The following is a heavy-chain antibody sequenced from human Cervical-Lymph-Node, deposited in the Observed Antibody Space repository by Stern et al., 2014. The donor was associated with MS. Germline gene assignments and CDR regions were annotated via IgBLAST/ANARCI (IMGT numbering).Heavy chain of an antibody. J-gene: IGHJ4*02. V-gene: IGHV2-5*02. D-gene: IGHD6-19*01. Sequence: QITLKESGPTLVKPTQTLTLTCTFSGFSLSTSGVGVGWIRQPPGKDLEWLAIIYWDDDKRYSPSLKSRVTITKDTSKNQVVLTMTNMDPVDTATYYCVHSLAVAAVQNWGQGTLVTVSS. CDR1: GFSLSTSGVG. CDR3: VHSLAVAAVQN. CDR2: IYWDDDK.